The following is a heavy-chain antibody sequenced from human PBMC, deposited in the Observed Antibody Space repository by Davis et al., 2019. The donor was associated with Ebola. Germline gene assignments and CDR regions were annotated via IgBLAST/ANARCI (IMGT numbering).Heavy chain of an antibody. D-gene: IGHD6-19*01. Sequence: MPSETLSLTCAVSGGSISSGGYSWSWIRQPPGKGLEWIGYIYHSGSTYYNPSLKSRVTISVDTSKNQFSLKLSSVTAADTAVYYCARGVGAVAGSRFDPWGQGTLVTVSS. CDR2: IYHSGST. J-gene: IGHJ5*02. CDR3: ARGVGAVAGSRFDP. CDR1: GGSISSGGYS. V-gene: IGHV4-30-2*01.